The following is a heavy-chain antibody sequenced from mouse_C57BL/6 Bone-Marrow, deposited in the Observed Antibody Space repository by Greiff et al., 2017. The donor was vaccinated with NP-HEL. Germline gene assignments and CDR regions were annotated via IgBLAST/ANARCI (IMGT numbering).Heavy chain of an antibody. CDR3: ARSYYGSGESDY. V-gene: IGHV1-54*01. CDR1: GYAFTNYL. D-gene: IGHD1-1*01. Sequence: QVQLKQSGAELVRPGTSVKVSCKASGYAFTNYLIEWVKQRPGQGLEWIGVINPGSGGTNYNEKFKGKATLTADKSSSTAYMQLSSLTSEDSAVYFCARSYYGSGESDYWGQGTTLTVSS. CDR2: INPGSGGT. J-gene: IGHJ2*01.